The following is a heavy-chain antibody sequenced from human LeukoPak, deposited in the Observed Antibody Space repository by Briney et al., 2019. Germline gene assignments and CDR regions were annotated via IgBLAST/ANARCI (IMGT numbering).Heavy chain of an antibody. Sequence: GASVKVSCTASGYTFTSYDISWVRQAPGQGLEWMGRIIPILGIANYAQKFQGRVTITADKSTSTAYMELSSLRSEDTAVYYCSVATVTTSFFVWNWFDPWGQGTLVTVSS. CDR3: SVATVTTSFFVWNWFDP. D-gene: IGHD4-17*01. J-gene: IGHJ5*02. CDR1: GYTFTSYD. CDR2: IIPILGIA. V-gene: IGHV1-69*04.